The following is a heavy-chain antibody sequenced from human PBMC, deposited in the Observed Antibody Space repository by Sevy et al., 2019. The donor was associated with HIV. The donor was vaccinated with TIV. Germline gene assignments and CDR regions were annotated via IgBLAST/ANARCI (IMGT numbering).Heavy chain of an antibody. J-gene: IGHJ4*02. D-gene: IGHD3-22*01. CDR1: GYSISTGYY. Sequence: SETLSLTCTVSGYSISTGYYWGWIRQPPWKGLEWIGNIHQSGSTYYNPSLKSRITISVDTSKNQFSLNLISVTAADTAVYYCARRTYYSDSTAYYFDYWGQGTLVTVSS. V-gene: IGHV4-38-2*02. CDR3: ARRTYYSDSTAYYFDY. CDR2: IHQSGST.